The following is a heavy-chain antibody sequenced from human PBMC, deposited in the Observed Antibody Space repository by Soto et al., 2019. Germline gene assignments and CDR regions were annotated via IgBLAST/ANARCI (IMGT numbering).Heavy chain of an antibody. CDR2: SNSDGRST. V-gene: IGHV3-74*01. J-gene: IGHJ4*02. CDR1: GFTFSTYW. CDR3: ARETSSWSLDY. Sequence: GGSLRLSCAASGFTFSTYWMHWVRQAPGKGLVWVSRSNSDGRSTDHADSVKGRFTISRDNAKNTLYLQMNSLRVEDTAVYYCARETSSWSLDYWGQGMLVTVPQ. D-gene: IGHD6-13*01.